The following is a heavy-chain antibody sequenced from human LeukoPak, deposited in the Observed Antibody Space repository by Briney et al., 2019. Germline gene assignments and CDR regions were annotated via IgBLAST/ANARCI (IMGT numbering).Heavy chain of an antibody. CDR2: INSDGSST. J-gene: IGHJ4*02. V-gene: IGHV3-74*01. CDR3: ARDMGRDYYFDY. Sequence: GGSLRLSCAASGFTFSSYWMQWVRQAPGKGLVWVSRINSDGSSTSYADSVKGRFIISRDNAKNTLYLQMNSLRGEDTAVYYCARDMGRDYYFDYWGQGTLVTVSS. CDR1: GFTFSSYW. D-gene: IGHD3-10*01.